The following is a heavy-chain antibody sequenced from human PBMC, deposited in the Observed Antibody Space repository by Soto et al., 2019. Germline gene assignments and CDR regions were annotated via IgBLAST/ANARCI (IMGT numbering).Heavy chain of an antibody. CDR1: GFNFRSYA. V-gene: IGHV3-23*01. CDR2: ISGSGSTT. J-gene: IGHJ4*02. CDR3: AKGLAAMAGAGTGPFDF. Sequence: EVQLLESGGNLVQPGGSLRLSCAASGFNFRSYAMSWVRQAPGKGLEWLSAISGSGSTTYFADSVKGRCNSSRDNSKNTLYLQMTDLRAEDTGVYVCAKGLAAMAGAGTGPFDFWGQGNLVTVSS. D-gene: IGHD6-19*01.